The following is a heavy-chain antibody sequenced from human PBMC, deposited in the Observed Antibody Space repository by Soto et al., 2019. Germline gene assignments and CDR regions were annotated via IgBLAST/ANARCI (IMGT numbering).Heavy chain of an antibody. J-gene: IGHJ6*03. CDR1: GDTFSNHT. Sequence: QVQLVQSGAEVKKPGSSVKVSCKASGDTFSNHTISWVRQAPGQGLEWMGRIIPILGVANYAQKFQGRVTITAGKSTSTAYMELTSLRSADTAVYYCARVAEMGTVTTGSYYYMAVWGKGPTVTVSS. CDR3: ARVAEMGTVTTGSYYYMAV. D-gene: IGHD4-17*01. V-gene: IGHV1-69*04. CDR2: IIPILGVA.